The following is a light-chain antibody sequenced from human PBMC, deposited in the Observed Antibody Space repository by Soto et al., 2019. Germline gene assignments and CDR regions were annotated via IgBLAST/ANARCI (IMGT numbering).Light chain of an antibody. CDR3: QKYNSAVFT. Sequence: DIQMTQSPSSLSASVGDRVTITCRASRGISNYLAWYQQKPGKVPKLLIYAASTLQSGVPSRFSGSGSGTDFTLTVSSLHPEDVATYYCQKYNSAVFTFGPGTKVDIK. CDR2: AAS. CDR1: RGISNY. J-gene: IGKJ3*01. V-gene: IGKV1-27*01.